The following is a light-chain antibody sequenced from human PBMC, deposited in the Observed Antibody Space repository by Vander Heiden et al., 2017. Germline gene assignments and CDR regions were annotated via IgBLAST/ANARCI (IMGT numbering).Light chain of an antibody. J-gene: IGKJ1*01. Sequence: DIQMTQSPSTLSASVGDRVTITCRVSQSSSSWLAWYQQRPGKAPKVLIYKASSLESGVPSRFSGGGSGTEFTLTIISLQPDDIATYYCQQYNSYPWTFGQGTKVELK. CDR3: QQYNSYPWT. V-gene: IGKV1-5*03. CDR1: QSSSSW. CDR2: KAS.